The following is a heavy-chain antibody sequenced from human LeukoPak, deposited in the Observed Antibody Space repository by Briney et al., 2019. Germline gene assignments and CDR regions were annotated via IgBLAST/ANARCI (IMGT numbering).Heavy chain of an antibody. CDR3: AREGIAARFSDY. Sequence: ASVKVSCKASGYTFSDNHMHWVRQAPGQGLEWMGWISPNSGGTNYAQKFRSRVTMTRDTSISTAYMELSGLTPDDTAVYYCAREGIAARFSDYWGQGTLVTVSS. CDR2: ISPNSGGT. CDR1: GYTFSDNH. D-gene: IGHD6-6*01. J-gene: IGHJ4*02. V-gene: IGHV1-2*02.